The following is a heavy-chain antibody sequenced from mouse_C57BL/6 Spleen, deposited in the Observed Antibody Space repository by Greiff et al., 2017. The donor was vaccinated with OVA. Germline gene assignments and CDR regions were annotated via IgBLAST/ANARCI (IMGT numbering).Heavy chain of an antibody. CDR2: IYPGSGSP. CDR3: ARVITTVDYAMDY. CDR1: GYTFTSYW. J-gene: IGHJ4*01. D-gene: IGHD1-1*01. V-gene: IGHV1-55*01. Sequence: VQLQQPGAELVKPGASVKMSCKASGYTFTSYWITWVKQRPGQGLEWIGDIYPGSGSPNYNEKFKSKATLTVDTSSSTAYMQLRSLTSEDSAVDYGARVITTVDYAMDYWGQGTSVTVSS.